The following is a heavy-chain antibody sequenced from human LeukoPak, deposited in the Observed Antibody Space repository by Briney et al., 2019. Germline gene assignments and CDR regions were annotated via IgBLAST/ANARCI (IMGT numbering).Heavy chain of an antibody. D-gene: IGHD6-19*01. Sequence: KPSETLSLTCTVSGGSISSGDYYWSWIRQPPGKGLEWIGYIYYSGSTYYNPSLKSRVTISVDTSKNQFSLKLSSVTAADTAVYYCARGSRPDSSGWFVNYWGQGTLVTVSS. J-gene: IGHJ4*02. V-gene: IGHV4-30-4*01. CDR2: IYYSGST. CDR3: ARGSRPDSSGWFVNY. CDR1: GGSISSGDYY.